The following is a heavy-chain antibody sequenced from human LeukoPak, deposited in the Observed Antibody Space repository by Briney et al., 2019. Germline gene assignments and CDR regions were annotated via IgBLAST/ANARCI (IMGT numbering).Heavy chain of an antibody. CDR1: GGSFSGDY. D-gene: IGHD3-22*01. J-gene: IGHJ4*02. CDR3: ARRSYDSSGYVDY. V-gene: IGHV4-34*01. Sequence: SETLSLTCAVYGGSFSGDYWSWIRQPPGKGLEWIGEINHSGSTNYNPSLKSRVTISVDTSKNQFSLKLSSMTAADTAVYYCARRSYDSSGYVDYWGQGTLVTVSS. CDR2: INHSGST.